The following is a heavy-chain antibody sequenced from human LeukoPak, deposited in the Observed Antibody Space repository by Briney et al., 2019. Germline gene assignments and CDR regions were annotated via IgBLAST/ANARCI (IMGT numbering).Heavy chain of an antibody. CDR2: IKQDGSEK. D-gene: IGHD1-26*01. CDR3: ARAQGAGYYFDY. CDR1: VFTFSNYW. V-gene: IGHV3-7*01. J-gene: IGHJ4*02. Sequence: GGSLRLSCAASVFTFSNYWMSWVRQAPGKGLEWVANIKQDGSEKYYVDSVKGRFTISRDNAKNSLYLQMNSLRAEDTAVYYCARAQGAGYYFDYWGQGTLVTVSS.